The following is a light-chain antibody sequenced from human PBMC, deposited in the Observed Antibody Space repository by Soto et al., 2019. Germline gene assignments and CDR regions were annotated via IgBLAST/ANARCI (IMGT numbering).Light chain of an antibody. J-gene: IGLJ2*01. CDR3: QAWDSSTGVV. CDR2: QDT. CDR1: KLGDRF. V-gene: IGLV3-1*01. Sequence: SYELTQPPSVSVSLGQTASIPCSGDKLGDRFACWYQQKPGQSPVMVMYQDTKRPSGIPERFSGSNSGNTATLTISGTQAMDEADYYCQAWDSSTGVVFGGGTKVTVL.